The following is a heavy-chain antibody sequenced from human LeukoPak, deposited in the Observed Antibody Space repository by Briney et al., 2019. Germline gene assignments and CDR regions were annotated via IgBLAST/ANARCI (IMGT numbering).Heavy chain of an antibody. CDR1: GYTFNGYY. CDR3: ARKGYCISTTCSSCHF. V-gene: IGHV1-2*02. D-gene: IGHD2-2*01. J-gene: IGHJ4*02. Sequence: ASVKVPCTASGYTFNGYYMLLVRQAPGQGLEWMGWINPNSGGTNYAQKFQGRVTMTRDTSISTAYMELSRLRSDDTAVYYCARKGYCISTTCSSCHFWAQGTLVTVSS. CDR2: INPNSGGT.